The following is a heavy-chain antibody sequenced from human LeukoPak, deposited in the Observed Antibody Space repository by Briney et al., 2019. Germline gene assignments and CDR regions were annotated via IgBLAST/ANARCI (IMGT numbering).Heavy chain of an antibody. D-gene: IGHD3-22*01. J-gene: IGHJ3*02. Sequence: PSETLSLTCTVSGGSISSYYWSWIRQPPGKGLEWIGYIYYSGSTNYNPSLKSRVTISVDTSKNQFSLKLSSVTAADTAVYYCARDRTGYYDSSGLNDAFDIWGQGTMVTVSS. V-gene: IGHV4-59*12. CDR3: ARDRTGYYDSSGLNDAFDI. CDR2: IYYSGST. CDR1: GGSISSYY.